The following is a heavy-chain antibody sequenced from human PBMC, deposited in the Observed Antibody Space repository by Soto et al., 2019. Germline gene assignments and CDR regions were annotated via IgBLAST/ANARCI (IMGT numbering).Heavy chain of an antibody. Sequence: ASVKVSCKASGYTFTSYYMHWVRQAPGQGLEWMGIINPSGGSTSYAQKFQGRVTMTRDTSTSTVYMELSGLRSEDTAVYYCARVGSSWYSLDYWGQGTLVTVSS. CDR1: GYTFTSYY. CDR2: INPSGGST. D-gene: IGHD6-13*01. J-gene: IGHJ4*02. V-gene: IGHV1-46*03. CDR3: ARVGSSWYSLDY.